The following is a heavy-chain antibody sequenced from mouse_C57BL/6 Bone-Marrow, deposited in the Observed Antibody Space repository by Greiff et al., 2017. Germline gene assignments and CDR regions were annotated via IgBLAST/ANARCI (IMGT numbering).Heavy chain of an antibody. CDR2: INPNYGTT. CDR1: GYSFTDYN. D-gene: IGHD3-1*01. Sequence: VQLKQSGPELVKPGASVKISCKASGYSFTDYNMNWVKQSNGKSLEWIGVINPNYGTTSYNQKFKGKATLTVDQSSSTAYMQLNSLTSAESAVYYCAREGPQLDYAMDYWGQGTSVTVAS. V-gene: IGHV1-39*01. J-gene: IGHJ4*01. CDR3: AREGPQLDYAMDY.